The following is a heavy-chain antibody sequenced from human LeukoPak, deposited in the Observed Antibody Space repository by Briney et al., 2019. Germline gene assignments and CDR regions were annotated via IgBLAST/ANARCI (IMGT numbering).Heavy chain of an antibody. CDR2: IYYSGST. V-gene: IGHV4-59*12. CDR1: GGSISSYY. Sequence: PSETLSLTCTVSGGSISSYYWSWIRQPPGKGLGWIGYIYYSGSTNYNPSLKSRVTISVDTSKNQFSLKLSSVTPEDTAVYYCARDLQQAYYYGMDVWGQGTTVTVSS. J-gene: IGHJ6*02. D-gene: IGHD6-13*01. CDR3: ARDLQQAYYYGMDV.